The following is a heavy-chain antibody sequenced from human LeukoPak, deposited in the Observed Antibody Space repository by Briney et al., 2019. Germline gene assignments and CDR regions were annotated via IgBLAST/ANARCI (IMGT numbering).Heavy chain of an antibody. J-gene: IGHJ4*02. V-gene: IGHV3-66*02. CDR1: GFTVSYNY. D-gene: IGHD2-2*01. Sequence: GGSLRLSCAASGFTVSYNYMSWVRQAPGKGLEWVSVIYNDDNGGATYYADSVKGRFTISRDNFKNTLYLQMNSLRPEDTAVYYCAKEGGDCSTTACPPGYWGQGTLVTVSS. CDR2: IYNDDNGGAT. CDR3: AKEGGDCSTTACPPGY.